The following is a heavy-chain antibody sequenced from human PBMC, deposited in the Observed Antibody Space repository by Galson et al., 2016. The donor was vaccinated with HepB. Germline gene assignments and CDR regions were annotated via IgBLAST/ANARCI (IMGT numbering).Heavy chain of an antibody. V-gene: IGHV1-46*01. CDR3: ARDGSPLRFLEWRYGMDV. CDR1: GYTFTNYY. Sequence: LVKVSCKASGYTFTNYYMHCGRQAPGQGLEWMVIINASGGSTSYAPKFQGRVTMTRDTSTRTVYMELSSLRSEDTAVYYCARDGSPLRFLEWRYGMDVWGQGTTVTVSS. D-gene: IGHD3-3*01. CDR2: INASGGST. J-gene: IGHJ6*02.